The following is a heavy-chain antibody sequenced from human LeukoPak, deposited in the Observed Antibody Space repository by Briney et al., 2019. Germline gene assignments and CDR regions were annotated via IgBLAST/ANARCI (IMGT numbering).Heavy chain of an antibody. D-gene: IGHD3-10*01. V-gene: IGHV1-69*02. J-gene: IGHJ4*02. Sequence: ASVKVSCKAPGGTFSSYTISWVRQAPGQGLEWMGRIIPILGIANYAQKFQGRVTITADKSTSTAYMELSSLRSEDMAVYYCARSTFGELFEGFDYWGQGTLVTVSS. CDR2: IIPILGIA. CDR3: ARSTFGELFEGFDY. CDR1: GGTFSSYT.